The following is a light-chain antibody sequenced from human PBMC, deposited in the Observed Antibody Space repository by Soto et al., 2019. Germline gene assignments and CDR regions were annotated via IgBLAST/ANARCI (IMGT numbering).Light chain of an antibody. CDR2: GAS. V-gene: IGKV3-15*01. J-gene: IGKJ4*01. CDR1: QRVSGG. CDR3: QQYNNWPLT. Sequence: EIVLTQSPATLSLSPGERATLYCGASQRVSGGFLAWYPQNPGQAPRVLIYGASTRATGIPARFSGSGSGTEFTLTISSLQSEDFAIYYCQQYNNWPLTFGGGTKVDIK.